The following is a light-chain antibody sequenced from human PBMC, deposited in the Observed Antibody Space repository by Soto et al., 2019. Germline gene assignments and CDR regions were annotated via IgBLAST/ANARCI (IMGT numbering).Light chain of an antibody. V-gene: IGLV3-21*04. CDR1: NIGDKR. J-gene: IGLJ1*01. Sequence: SYELTQPPSVSVAPEKTTTITCGGNNIGDKRVHWYRQKSGQAPVLLIYYDSDRPSGIPERFSGSNSGNTATLTISRVEAGDEAEYYCQVWDIMTANNVFGGGTKLTAL. CDR2: YDS. CDR3: QVWDIMTANNV.